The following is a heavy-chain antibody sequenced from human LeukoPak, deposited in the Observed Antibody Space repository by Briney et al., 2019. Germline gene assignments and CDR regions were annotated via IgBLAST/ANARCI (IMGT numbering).Heavy chain of an antibody. V-gene: IGHV4-59*01. Sequence: SETLSLTCTVSGGSISSYYWSWIRRPPGKGLEWIGYIYYSGSTNYNPSLKSRVTISVDTSKNQFSLKLSSVTAADTAVYYCARWRGWFDPWGQGTLVTVSS. D-gene: IGHD3-16*01. CDR1: GGSISSYY. CDR3: ARWRGWFDP. J-gene: IGHJ5*02. CDR2: IYYSGST.